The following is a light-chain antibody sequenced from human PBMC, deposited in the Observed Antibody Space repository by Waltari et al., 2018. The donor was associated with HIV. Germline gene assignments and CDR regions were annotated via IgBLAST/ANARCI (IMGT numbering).Light chain of an antibody. CDR1: QSVGNY. J-gene: IGKJ5*01. CDR2: GAS. CDR3: QQRSNWPIS. V-gene: IGKV3-11*01. Sequence: EIVLTQSPATLSLSPGDRATLSCRASQSVGNYLAWYQQKPGQAPRLLMYGASSRATGIPARFSGSGSGTDFTLTISSLEPGDFGVYYCQQRSNWPISFGQGTRLEIK.